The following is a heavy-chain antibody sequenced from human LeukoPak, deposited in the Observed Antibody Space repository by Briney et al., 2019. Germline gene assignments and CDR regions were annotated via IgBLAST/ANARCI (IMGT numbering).Heavy chain of an antibody. CDR1: GGSISGYY. CDR2: IYYSGST. V-gene: IGHV4-59*08. CDR3: ARQNGGSWNYYYYMDV. D-gene: IGHD1-26*01. Sequence: SETLSLTCTVYGGSISGYYWSWIRQPPGKGLEWIGYIYYSGSTNYNPSLKSRVTISVDTSKNQFSLKLSSVTAADTAVYYCARQNGGSWNYYYYMDVWGKGTTVTVSS. J-gene: IGHJ6*03.